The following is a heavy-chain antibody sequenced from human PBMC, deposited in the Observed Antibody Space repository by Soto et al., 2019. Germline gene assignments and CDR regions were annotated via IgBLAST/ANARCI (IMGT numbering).Heavy chain of an antibody. V-gene: IGHV4-30-2*01. J-gene: IGHJ4*02. Sequence: QVQLQESGSGLVKPSQTLSLTCTVSGDSISSGGYSWSWIRQPPRQGLGWLGYINPTGGTPSSPQGLAWIGYIYHTGSTSYSPSLKSRVTMSVDKSKNQFSLSLNSVTAADTAIYYCARAHYGPSGYYFDSWGQGALFTVSS. CDR2: INPTGGTPSSPQGLAWIGYIYHTGST. CDR1: GDSISSGGYS. CDR3: ARAHYGPSGYYFDS. D-gene: IGHD3-22*01.